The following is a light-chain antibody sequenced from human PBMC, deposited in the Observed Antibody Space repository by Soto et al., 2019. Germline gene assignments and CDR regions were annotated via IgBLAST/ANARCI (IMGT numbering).Light chain of an antibody. J-gene: IGKJ1*01. Sequence: AIRMTQSPSSFSASTGDRVTITCRASQGISSYLAWYQQKPGKAPKLLIYAASTLQTGVPSRFSGSGSGTDFTLTISCLQSEDFATYYCQQYYNYASFGQGTKVEIK. CDR3: QQYYNYAS. CDR1: QGISSY. V-gene: IGKV1-8*01. CDR2: AAS.